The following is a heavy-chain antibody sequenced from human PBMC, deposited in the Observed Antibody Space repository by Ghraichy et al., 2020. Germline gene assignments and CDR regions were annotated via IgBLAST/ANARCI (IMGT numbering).Heavy chain of an antibody. CDR3: AKDMVRGVSDVFYYYGMDV. CDR2: ISWDGGST. V-gene: IGHV3-43*01. D-gene: IGHD3-10*01. J-gene: IGHJ6*01. Sequence: GGSLRLSCAASGFTFDDYTMHWVRQAPGKGLEWVSLISWDGGSTYYADSVKGRFTISRDNSKNSLYLQMNSLRTEDTALYYCAKDMVRGVSDVFYYYGMDVWGQGTTVTVSS. CDR1: GFTFDDYT.